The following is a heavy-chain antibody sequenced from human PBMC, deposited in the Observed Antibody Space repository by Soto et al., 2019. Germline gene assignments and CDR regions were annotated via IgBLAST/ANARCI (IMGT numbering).Heavy chain of an antibody. CDR2: IIPLFGTT. CDR3: AAELGFGKLSVV. V-gene: IGHV1-69*01. Sequence: QVQVVQSGVEVRRPGSSVKVSCKASGDTFKNCVISWVRQAPGQGLEWMGGIIPLFGTTDFAQRFKGRLTITPDESTTAACMELSMLRSEATATYYFAAELGFGKLSVVWGQGTTVIVSS. D-gene: IGHD3-10*01. J-gene: IGHJ6*02. CDR1: GDTFKNCV.